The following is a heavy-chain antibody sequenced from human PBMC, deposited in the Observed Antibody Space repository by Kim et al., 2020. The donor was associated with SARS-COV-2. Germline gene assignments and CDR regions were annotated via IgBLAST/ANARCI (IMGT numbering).Heavy chain of an antibody. CDR2: NRGGT. V-gene: IGHV1-2*02. J-gene: IGHJ4*02. CDR3: SRGAFDY. Sequence: NRGGTNYAQKLQGRVTMTRDTSISTAYMELSRLRSDDTAVYYCSRGAFDYWGQGTLVTVSS. D-gene: IGHD3-10*01.